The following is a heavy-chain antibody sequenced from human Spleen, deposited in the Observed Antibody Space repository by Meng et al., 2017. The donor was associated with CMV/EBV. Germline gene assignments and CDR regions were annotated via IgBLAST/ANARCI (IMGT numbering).Heavy chain of an antibody. CDR2: IKQDGSEK. V-gene: IGHV3-7*01. CDR1: GFTFSRYW. J-gene: IGHJ3*02. Sequence: GGSLRLSCGASGFTFSRYWMSWVRQAPGKGLEWVANIKQDGSEKYYVDSVKGRFTISRDNAKNSLYLQMNSLRAEDTAVYYCARGELRYFDRIPCYVVDIWGQGTMVTVSS. D-gene: IGHD3-9*01. CDR3: ARGELRYFDRIPCYVVDI.